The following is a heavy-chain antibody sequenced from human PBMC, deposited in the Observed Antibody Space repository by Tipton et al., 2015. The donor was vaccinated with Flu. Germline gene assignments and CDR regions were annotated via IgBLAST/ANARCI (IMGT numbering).Heavy chain of an antibody. CDR2: ILYSGIP. D-gene: IGHD1-1*01. CDR1: GGSISSDY. J-gene: IGHJ6*02. V-gene: IGHV4-59*01. CDR3: ARVLGNSHSYGMDV. Sequence: TLSLTCTVSGGSISSDYWSWIRQPPGKGLEWIGSILYSGIPKNNPSLKSRVTLSGDTSKNQFSLQLRSATAADTAVYYCARVLGNSHSYGMDVWGQGTTVTVSS.